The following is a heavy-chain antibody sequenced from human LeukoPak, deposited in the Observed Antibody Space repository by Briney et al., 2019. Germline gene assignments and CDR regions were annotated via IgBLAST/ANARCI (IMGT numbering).Heavy chain of an antibody. CDR1: GFTFSSYT. J-gene: IGHJ4*02. CDR3: AKPFDYDILTGSDY. D-gene: IGHD3-9*01. CDR2: ISSGSSNI. Sequence: SGGSLRLSCAASGFTFSSYTMNWVRQAPGKGLEWVSSISSGSSNIFYSDSVKGRFTISRDNAKNSLYLQMNSLRAEDTAVYYCAKPFDYDILTGSDYWGQGTLVTVSS. V-gene: IGHV3-21*04.